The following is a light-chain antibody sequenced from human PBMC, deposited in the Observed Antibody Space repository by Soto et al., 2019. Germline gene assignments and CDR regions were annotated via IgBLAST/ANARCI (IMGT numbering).Light chain of an antibody. CDR2: AAT. Sequence: AIRMTQSPSSFSASTGDRVTITCRASQGISSYLAWYQQKPGTAPKLLIYAATTLQSGVPSRFSGSGSGTDFTLTTICLQSEDFATYYCQQYYSYPPTFGQGTKLEIK. CDR1: QGISSY. CDR3: QQYYSYPPT. V-gene: IGKV1-8*01. J-gene: IGKJ2*01.